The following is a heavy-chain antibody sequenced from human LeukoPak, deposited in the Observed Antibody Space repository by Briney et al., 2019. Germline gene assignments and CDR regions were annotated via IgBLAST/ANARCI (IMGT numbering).Heavy chain of an antibody. CDR2: INHSGST. D-gene: IGHD1-7*01. J-gene: IGHJ4*02. Sequence: PSETLSLTCAVYGGSFSGYHWSWIRQPPGKGLEWIGEINHSGSTNYNPSLKSRVTISLDTSKNQFSLKLSSVTAADTAVYYCARGNYDYFDYWGQGTLVTVSS. V-gene: IGHV4-34*01. CDR1: GGSFSGYH. CDR3: ARGNYDYFDY.